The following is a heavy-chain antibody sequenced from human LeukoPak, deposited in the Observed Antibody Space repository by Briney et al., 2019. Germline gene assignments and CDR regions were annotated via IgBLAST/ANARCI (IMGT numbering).Heavy chain of an antibody. Sequence: SETLSLTCTVSGGSISSSSYYWGWIRQPPGKGLEWIGSIYYSGSTYYNPSLKSRVTISVDTSKNQFSLKLSSVTAADTAVYYCARGTSYYDSSGYYAHYYYYMDVWGKGTTVTISS. V-gene: IGHV4-39*01. CDR1: GGSISSSSYY. CDR3: ARGTSYYDSSGYYAHYYYYMDV. CDR2: IYYSGST. D-gene: IGHD3-22*01. J-gene: IGHJ6*03.